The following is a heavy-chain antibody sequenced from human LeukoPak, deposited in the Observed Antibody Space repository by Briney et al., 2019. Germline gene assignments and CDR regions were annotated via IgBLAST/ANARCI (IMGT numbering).Heavy chain of an antibody. V-gene: IGHV3-21*01. CDR2: ISSSSSYI. J-gene: IGHJ4*02. CDR3: ARDRNLLDFDY. CDR1: GFTFSSYS. Sequence: GGPLRLSCAASGFTFSSYSMNWVRQAPGKGLEWVSSISSSSSYIYYADSVKGRFTISRDNAKNSLYLQMNSLRAEDTAVYYCARDRNLLDFDYWGQGTLVTVSS.